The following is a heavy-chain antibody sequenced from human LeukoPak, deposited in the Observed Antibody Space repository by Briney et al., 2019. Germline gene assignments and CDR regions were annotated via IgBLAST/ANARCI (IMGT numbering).Heavy chain of an antibody. CDR3: AKTGGHTYYYYYMDV. CDR2: ISSSSSNI. J-gene: IGHJ6*03. V-gene: IGHV3-21*01. D-gene: IGHD1-14*01. Sequence: KPGGSLRLSCAASGFTFSSYSMNWVRQAPGKGLEWVSSISSSSSNIYYADSVKGRFTISRDNAKNSLYLQMNSLRAEDTAVYYCAKTGGHTYYYYYMDVWGKGTTVTISS. CDR1: GFTFSSYS.